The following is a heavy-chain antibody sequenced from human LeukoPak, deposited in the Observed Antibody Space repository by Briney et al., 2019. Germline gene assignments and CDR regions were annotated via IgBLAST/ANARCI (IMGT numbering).Heavy chain of an antibody. D-gene: IGHD6-19*01. J-gene: IGHJ4*02. CDR2: IGNGGLAT. Sequence: GGSLRLSCAASGFTFSSYEMNWVRQAPGKGLEWVSLIGNGGLATYHADSVKGRFTISRDNSKNTLSLQMNSLRAEDTAIYYCAKRTTGSSGWYSLDSWGQGTLVTVSS. CDR1: GFTFSSYE. V-gene: IGHV3-23*01. CDR3: AKRTTGSSGWYSLDS.